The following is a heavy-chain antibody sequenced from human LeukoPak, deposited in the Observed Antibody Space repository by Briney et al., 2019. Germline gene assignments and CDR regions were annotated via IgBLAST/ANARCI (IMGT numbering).Heavy chain of an antibody. J-gene: IGHJ5*02. D-gene: IGHD2-15*01. CDR3: ARDQVAFEAATRVTWFDP. Sequence: ASVKVSCKVSGYTLTELSMHWVRQAPGKGLEWMGGFDPEDGETIYAQKFQGRVTMTEDTSTSTAYMEVRSLRSDDTAVYYCARDQVAFEAATRVTWFDPWGQGTLVTVSS. V-gene: IGHV1-24*01. CDR2: FDPEDGET. CDR1: GYTLTELS.